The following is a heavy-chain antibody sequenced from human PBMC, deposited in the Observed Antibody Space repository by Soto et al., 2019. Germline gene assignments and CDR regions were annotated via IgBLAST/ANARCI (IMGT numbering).Heavy chain of an antibody. D-gene: IGHD3-3*01. CDR3: ARIPDYDFWSGYPNYYYYYGMDV. V-gene: IGHV2-70*11. CDR2: IDWDDDK. CDR1: GFSLSTSGMC. J-gene: IGHJ6*02. Sequence: SGPTLVNPTQTLTLTCTFSGFSLSTSGMCVSWIRQPPGKALEWLARIDWDDDKYYSTSLKTRLTISKDTSKNQVVLTMTNMDPVDTTTYYCARIPDYDFWSGYPNYYYYYGMDVWGQGTTVTVSS.